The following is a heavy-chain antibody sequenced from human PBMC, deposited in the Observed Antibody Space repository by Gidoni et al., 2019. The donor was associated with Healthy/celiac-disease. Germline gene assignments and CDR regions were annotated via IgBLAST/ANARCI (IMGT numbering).Heavy chain of an antibody. CDR2: ISWNSGSI. CDR3: AKSGSEGSYDTLDY. Sequence: EVQLVESGGGLVQPGRSLRLSCAASGFTFDDYAMHWVRQAPGKGLEWVSGISWNSGSIGYADSVKGRFTISRDNAKNSLYLQMNSLRAEDTALYYCAKSGSEGSYDTLDYWGQGTLVTVSS. CDR1: GFTFDDYA. D-gene: IGHD1-26*01. J-gene: IGHJ4*02. V-gene: IGHV3-9*01.